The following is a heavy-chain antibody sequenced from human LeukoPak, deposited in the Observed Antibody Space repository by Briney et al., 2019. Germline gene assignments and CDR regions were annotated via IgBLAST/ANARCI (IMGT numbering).Heavy chain of an antibody. CDR2: MNPNSGNT. CDR1: GGTFSSYA. V-gene: IGHV1-8*03. J-gene: IGHJ4*02. CDR3: ARGLVPGGALVGY. D-gene: IGHD2-15*01. Sequence: ASVKVSCKASGGTFSSYAISWVRQAPGQGLEWMGWMNPNSGNTGYAQKFQGRVTITRNTSISTAYMELSSLRSEDTAVYYCARGLVPGGALVGYWGQGTLVTVSS.